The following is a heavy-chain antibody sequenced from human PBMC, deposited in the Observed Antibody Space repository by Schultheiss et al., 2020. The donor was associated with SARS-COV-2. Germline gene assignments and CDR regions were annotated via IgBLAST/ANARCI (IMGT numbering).Heavy chain of an antibody. D-gene: IGHD2-2*01. CDR3: AKVPAIVVVPLY. CDR2: ISYDGSNK. Sequence: GGSLRLSCAASGFTFSGSAMHWVRQAPGKGLEWVAVISYDGSNKYYADSVKGRFTISRDNSKNTLYLQMNSLRAEDTAVYYCAKVPAIVVVPLYWGQGTLVTVSS. J-gene: IGHJ4*02. CDR1: GFTFSGSA. V-gene: IGHV3-30*04.